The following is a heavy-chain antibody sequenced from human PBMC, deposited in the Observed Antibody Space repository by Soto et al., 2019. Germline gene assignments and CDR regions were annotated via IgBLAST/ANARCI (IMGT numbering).Heavy chain of an antibody. CDR2: LYPDTGNT. D-gene: IGHD5-18*01. J-gene: IGHJ3*01. CDR3: ARDSHSVGPRANDAFDV. CDR1: GFTFSDNL. Sequence: QVQLVQSGAELKKPGASVKFSCTASGFTFSDNLINWVCQAPGRGLEWMGWLYPDTGNTRYSETFQGRGTMSRHSSASIAYLEPSDLENEDPALYLCARDSHSVGPRANDAFDVWGQGTMITVSS. V-gene: IGHV1-3*01.